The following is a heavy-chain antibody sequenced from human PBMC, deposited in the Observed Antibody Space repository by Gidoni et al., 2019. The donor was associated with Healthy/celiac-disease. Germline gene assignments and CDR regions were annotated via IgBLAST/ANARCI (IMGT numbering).Heavy chain of an antibody. J-gene: IGHJ3*02. CDR2: IYYSGST. CDR3: ARHSTIVAVHI. V-gene: IGHV4-39*01. D-gene: IGHD3-22*01. CDR1: GGSIISSSYH. Sequence: QLQLQDSGPALVKPSDPLSLPSTVSGGSIISSSYHWGWLRPPPGKGLEWIVSIYYSGSTYYNPSLKSRVTISVDTSKNQFSLKLSSVTAADTAVYYCARHSTIVAVHIWGQGTMVTVSS.